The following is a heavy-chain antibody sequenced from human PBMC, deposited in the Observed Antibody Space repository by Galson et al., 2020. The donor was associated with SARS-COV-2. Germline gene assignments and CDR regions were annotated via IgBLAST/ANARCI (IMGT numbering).Heavy chain of an antibody. D-gene: IGHD6-13*01. CDR2: IWYDGSTK. V-gene: IGHV3-33*01. Sequence: GGSLRLSCAASGFTFSSYGMHWVRQAPGKGLEWVAVIWYDGSTKYYADSVKGRFTISRDNSKNTLDLQMNSLTAEETVVYYWASQLVPHYYGMDVWSQGTTVTVSS. CDR1: GFTFSSYG. CDR3: ASQLVPHYYGMDV. J-gene: IGHJ6*02.